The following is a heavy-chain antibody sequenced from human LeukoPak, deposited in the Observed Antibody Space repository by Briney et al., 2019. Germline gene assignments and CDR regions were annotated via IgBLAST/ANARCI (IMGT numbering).Heavy chain of an antibody. CDR1: VFTFSRYW. D-gene: IGHD3-22*01. J-gene: IGHJ5*02. CDR3: ATGNYYDSRGYYTFGS. CDR2: INGDGSTT. V-gene: IGHV3-74*01. Sequence: GGSLRLSCAASVFTFSRYWMHWVRQAPGKGLVWVPRINGDGSTTSYADSVKGGFTISRDNAKNMMYLQMNSLRAEDTAVYYCATGNYYDSRGYYTFGSWGQGTLVTVSS.